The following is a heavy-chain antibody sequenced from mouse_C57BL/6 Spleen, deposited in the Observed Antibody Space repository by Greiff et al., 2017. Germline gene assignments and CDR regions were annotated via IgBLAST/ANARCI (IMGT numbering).Heavy chain of an antibody. CDR2: IDPANGDT. CDR1: GFNIKDDY. CDR3: TPTAVGV. Sequence: VQLQQSGAELVRPGASVKLSCTASGFNIKDDYMHWVKQRPEQGLEWIGWIDPANGDTEYASKFQGKATITADTSSNTAYLQLSSLTSEDTAVYYCTPTAVGVRGQGTTLTVAS. V-gene: IGHV14-4*01. J-gene: IGHJ2*01. D-gene: IGHD1-1*01.